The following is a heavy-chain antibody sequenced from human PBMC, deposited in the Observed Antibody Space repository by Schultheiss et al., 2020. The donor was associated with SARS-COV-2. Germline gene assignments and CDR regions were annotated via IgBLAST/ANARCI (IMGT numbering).Heavy chain of an antibody. CDR3: AKDRGSSLIAKANWFDP. CDR2: ISGSGGST. D-gene: IGHD6-13*01. CDR1: GFTFSSYA. J-gene: IGHJ5*02. V-gene: IGHV3-23*01. Sequence: GGSLRLSCAASGFTFSSYAMSWVRQAPGKGLEWVSAISGSGGSTYYADSVKGRFTISRDNSKNTLYLQMNSLRAEETAVYYCAKDRGSSLIAKANWFDPWGHGTLVTVSS.